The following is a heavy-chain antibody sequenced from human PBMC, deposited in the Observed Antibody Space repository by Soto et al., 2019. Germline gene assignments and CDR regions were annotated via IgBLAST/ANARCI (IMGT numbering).Heavy chain of an antibody. CDR1: GFTFTTYS. CDR3: ARDRYGDYVTNI. Sequence: EVRLVESGGGLVQPGGSLRLSCAASGFTFTTYSMNWVRQAPGKGLEWVSYISSTSSTIYYADSVNGRFTISRDSAKNSLNLQMNSLRAEDTAVYYCARDRYGDYVTNIWGQGTMVTVSS. V-gene: IGHV3-48*01. J-gene: IGHJ3*02. CDR2: ISSTSSTI. D-gene: IGHD4-17*01.